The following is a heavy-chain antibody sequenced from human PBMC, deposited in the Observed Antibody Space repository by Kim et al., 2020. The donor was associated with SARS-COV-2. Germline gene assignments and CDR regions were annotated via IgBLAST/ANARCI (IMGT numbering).Heavy chain of an antibody. Sequence: GGSLRLSCAASGFTFGSYGMHWVRQAPGKGPEWVAVISYDGRSKYYGDSVKGRFTISRDNSKNTLYLRMNSLRLEDTAMYYCAKDRNSSWYNWFDPWGQG. CDR1: GFTFGSYG. CDR2: ISYDGRSK. CDR3: AKDRNSSWYNWFDP. V-gene: IGHV3-30*18. J-gene: IGHJ5*02. D-gene: IGHD6-13*01.